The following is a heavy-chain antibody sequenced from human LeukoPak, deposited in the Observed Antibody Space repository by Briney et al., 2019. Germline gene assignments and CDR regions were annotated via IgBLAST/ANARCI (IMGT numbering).Heavy chain of an antibody. Sequence: GGSLRLSCAASGFTFSSYAMHWVRQAPGKGLEWVAVISYDGSNKYYADSVKGRFTISRDNSKNTLYLQMNSLRAEDTAVYYCARVPGWEQLHSPLTDYWGQGTLVTVSS. D-gene: IGHD1-26*01. V-gene: IGHV3-30-3*01. CDR2: ISYDGSNK. CDR3: ARVPGWEQLHSPLTDY. J-gene: IGHJ4*02. CDR1: GFTFSSYA.